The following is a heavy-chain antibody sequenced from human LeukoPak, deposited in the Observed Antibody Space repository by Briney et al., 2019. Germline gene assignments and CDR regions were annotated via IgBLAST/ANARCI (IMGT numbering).Heavy chain of an antibody. V-gene: IGHV3-30*02. CDR2: IRYDGSNK. CDR3: AKRTGTSPRGPNYYYYYYMDV. D-gene: IGHD1-1*01. J-gene: IGHJ6*03. Sequence: PGRSLKLSCAASGFTFSSYGMHWVRQAPGKGLEWVAFIRYDGSNKYYADSVKGRFTISRDNSKNTLYLQMNSLRAEDTAVYYCAKRTGTSPRGPNYYYYYYMDVWGKGTTVTISS. CDR1: GFTFSSYG.